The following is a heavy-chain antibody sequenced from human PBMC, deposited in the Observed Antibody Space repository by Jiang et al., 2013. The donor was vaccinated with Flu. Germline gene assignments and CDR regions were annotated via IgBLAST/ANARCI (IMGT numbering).Heavy chain of an antibody. CDR3: ARGRGYSYVYYYGMDV. D-gene: IGHD5-18*01. J-gene: IGHJ6*02. CDR2: INHSGST. V-gene: IGHV4-34*01. Sequence: KGLEWIGEINHSGSTNYNPSLKSRVAISVDTSKNQFSLKLSSVTAADTAVYYCARGRGYSYVYYYGMDVWGQGTTVTVSS.